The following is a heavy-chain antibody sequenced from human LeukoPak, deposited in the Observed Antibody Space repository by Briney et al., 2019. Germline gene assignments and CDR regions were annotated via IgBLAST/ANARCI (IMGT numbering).Heavy chain of an antibody. V-gene: IGHV4-4*07. CDR3: ARDRGNWNYPLDY. CDR1: GGSISSYY. D-gene: IGHD1-7*01. Sequence: KPSETLSLTCTCSGGSISSYYWSLIRQPPRKGLELIGRIYTSGSTNYNPSLKSRVTMSVDTSKNQFSLKLSSVTAADTAVYYCARDRGNWNYPLDYWGQGTLVTVSS. CDR2: IYTSGST. J-gene: IGHJ4*02.